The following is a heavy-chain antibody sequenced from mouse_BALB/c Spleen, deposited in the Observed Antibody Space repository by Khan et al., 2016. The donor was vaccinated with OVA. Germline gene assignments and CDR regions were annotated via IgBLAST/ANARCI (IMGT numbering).Heavy chain of an antibody. CDR3: ARLAYYYDSEGFAY. Sequence: EVELVESGGDLVEPGGSLKPSCAASGFTFSTYGMSWVRQTPDKRLEWVATISTGGHYTYYPDSVRGRFTISRDNAKNTLYLQMTSLKSEDTAMFYCARLAYYYDSEGFAYWGQGTLVTVSA. V-gene: IGHV5-6*01. J-gene: IGHJ3*01. CDR1: GFTFSTYG. CDR2: ISTGGHYT. D-gene: IGHD1-1*01.